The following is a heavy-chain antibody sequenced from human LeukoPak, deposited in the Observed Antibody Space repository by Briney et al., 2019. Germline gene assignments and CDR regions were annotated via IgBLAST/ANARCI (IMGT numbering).Heavy chain of an antibody. V-gene: IGHV3-21*01. J-gene: IGHJ4*02. D-gene: IGHD5-18*01. CDR1: GFTFSSYS. Sequence: GGSLRLSCAASGFTFSSYSMNWVRQAPGKGLEWVSSISSSSYIYYADSVKGRFTISRDNAKNSLYLQMNSLRAEDTAVYYCARATARKYFDYWGQGTLVTVSS. CDR3: ARATARKYFDY. CDR2: ISSSSYI.